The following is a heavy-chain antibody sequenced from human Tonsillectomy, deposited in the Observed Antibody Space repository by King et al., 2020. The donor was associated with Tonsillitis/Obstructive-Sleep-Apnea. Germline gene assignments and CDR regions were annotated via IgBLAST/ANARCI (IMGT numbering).Heavy chain of an antibody. J-gene: IGHJ6*03. CDR2: INHSGST. CDR1: GGSFSGYY. CDR3: ASGLTTGLVEYYYYYMDV. Sequence: VQLQQWGAGRLKPSETLSLTCAVYGGSFSGYYWRWIRQPPGKGLEWIGEINHSGSTNYNPSLKSRVTISVDTSKNQFSLKLSSVTVADTAVYYCASGLTTGLVEYYYYYMDVWGKGTTVTVSS. D-gene: IGHD4-11*01. V-gene: IGHV4-34*01.